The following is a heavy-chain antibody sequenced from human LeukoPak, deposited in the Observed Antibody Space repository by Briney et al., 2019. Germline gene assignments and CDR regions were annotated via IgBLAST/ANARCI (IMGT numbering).Heavy chain of an antibody. D-gene: IGHD3-22*01. J-gene: IGHJ4*02. CDR3: AREDSSGYPSLDY. CDR1: GFTFSSYG. V-gene: IGHV3-33*01. Sequence: PGRSLRLSCAASGFTFSSYGMHWVRQAPGKGLERVAVIWYDGSNKYYADSVKGRFTISRDNSKNTLYLQMNSLRAEDTAVYYCAREDSSGYPSLDYWGQGTLVTVSS. CDR2: IWYDGSNK.